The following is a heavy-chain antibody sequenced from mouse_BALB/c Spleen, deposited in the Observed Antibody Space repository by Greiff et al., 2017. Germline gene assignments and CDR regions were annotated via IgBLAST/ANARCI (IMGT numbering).Heavy chain of an antibody. CDR3: ARGYDYGSFAY. D-gene: IGHD2-4*01. J-gene: IGHJ3*01. Sequence: EVQGVESGGDLVKPGGSLKLSCAASGFTFSSYGMSWVRQTPDKRLEWVATISSGGSYTYYPDSVKGRFTISRDNAKNTLYLQMSSLKSEDTAMYYCARGYDYGSFAYWGQGTLVTVSA. CDR1: GFTFSSYG. V-gene: IGHV5-6*01. CDR2: ISSGGSYT.